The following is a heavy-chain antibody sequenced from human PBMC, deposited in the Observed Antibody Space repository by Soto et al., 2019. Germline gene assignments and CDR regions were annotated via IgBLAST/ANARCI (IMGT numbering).Heavy chain of an antibody. CDR3: ARRYKSAGWLEP. D-gene: IGHD1-1*01. Sequence: VQLVQSGAEVKKPGTSVKVSCKASGDSFATYAIHWVRQAPGQGLEWRGWINPATGNTEYSDKFQEVVTFTRDTSSTTAYRDLRGLRSEDSGVYYCARRYKSAGWLEPWGQGTLVTVAS. V-gene: IGHV1-3*01. CDR1: GDSFATYA. J-gene: IGHJ5*02. CDR2: INPATGNT.